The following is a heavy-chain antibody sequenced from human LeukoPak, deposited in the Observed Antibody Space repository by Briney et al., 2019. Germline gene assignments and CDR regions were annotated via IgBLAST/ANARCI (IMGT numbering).Heavy chain of an antibody. CDR3: AREGGFCFGDTCRFFDF. Sequence: GGSLRLSCAASGFTFSTSSLNWVRQAPGEGLEWVSSISSSRSYIYYADSVKGRFTISRDNAKNSLYLQMNSLGAEDTAVYYCAREGGFCFGDTCRFFDFWGQGTLVTVSS. CDR1: GFTFSTSS. CDR2: ISSSRSYI. J-gene: IGHJ4*02. V-gene: IGHV3-21*01. D-gene: IGHD2-15*01.